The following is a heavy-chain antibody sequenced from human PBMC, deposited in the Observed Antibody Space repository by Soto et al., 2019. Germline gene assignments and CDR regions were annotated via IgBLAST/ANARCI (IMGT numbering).Heavy chain of an antibody. CDR2: INFDGSDT. D-gene: IGHD1-1*01. J-gene: IGHJ2*01. CDR3: VRDGTRMIEFDL. Sequence: EVQLVESGGGLVQPGGSLRLSCAASEFTFSSYWMHWVRQAPGKGLLWVSRINFDGSDTTYADSVKGRFTISRDNAKNTLYLQMNSLSAEDTAVYYCVRDGTRMIEFDLWGRGTLVTVSS. V-gene: IGHV3-74*01. CDR1: EFTFSSYW.